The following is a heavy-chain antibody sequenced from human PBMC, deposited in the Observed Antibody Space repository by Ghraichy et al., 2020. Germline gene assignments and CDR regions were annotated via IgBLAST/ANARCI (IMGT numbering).Heavy chain of an antibody. Sequence: SETLSLTCTVSGGSISSYYWSWIRQPPGKGLEWIGYIYYSGSTNYNPSLKSRVTISVDTSKNQFSLKLSSVTAADTAVYYCARGRGGYNYYFDYWGQGTLVTVSS. J-gene: IGHJ4*02. V-gene: IGHV4-59*01. CDR2: IYYSGST. D-gene: IGHD5-24*01. CDR1: GGSISSYY. CDR3: ARGRGGYNYYFDY.